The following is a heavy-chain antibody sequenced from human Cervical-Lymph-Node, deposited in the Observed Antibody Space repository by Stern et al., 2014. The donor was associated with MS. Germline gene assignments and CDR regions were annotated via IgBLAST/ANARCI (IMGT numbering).Heavy chain of an antibody. J-gene: IGHJ6*02. CDR3: ARVPSSPLYYYYGMDV. CDR1: GGSISSYY. V-gene: IGHV4-59*01. D-gene: IGHD6-13*01. Sequence: VQLVESGPGLVKPSETLSLTCTVSGGSISSYYWSWIRQPPGKGLEWIGYIYYSGSTNYNPSLKSRVTISVDTSKNQFSLKLSSVTAADTAVYYCARVPSSPLYYYYGMDVWGQGPRSPSP. CDR2: IYYSGST.